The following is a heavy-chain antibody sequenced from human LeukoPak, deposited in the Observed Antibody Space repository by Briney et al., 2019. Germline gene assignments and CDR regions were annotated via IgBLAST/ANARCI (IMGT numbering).Heavy chain of an antibody. CDR1: GFSFSNFA. Sequence: TGGSLRLSCAASGFSFSNFAMSWVRQAPARGPEWVSSIRGGGETFYADSVKGRFTISRNNSKNTLYLQMNSLRAEDTAVYYCATFRYQLLFGGQGTLVTVSS. CDR3: ATFRYQLLF. CDR2: IRGGGET. D-gene: IGHD2-2*01. V-gene: IGHV3-23*01. J-gene: IGHJ4*02.